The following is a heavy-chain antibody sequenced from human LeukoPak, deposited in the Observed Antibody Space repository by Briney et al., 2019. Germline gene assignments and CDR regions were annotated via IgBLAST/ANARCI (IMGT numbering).Heavy chain of an antibody. CDR3: ARDRRWAVTGRPYYKNGMDV. J-gene: IGHJ6*02. V-gene: IGHV1-18*01. D-gene: IGHD4-11*01. Sequence: ASVRVPCKASGYTFRSYGINWVRQAPGQGLEWMGWTNNYNGNTKYAQKVQGRVTLTTDTSTRTAYMELGTLRSDDTAVYYCARDRRWAVTGRPYYKNGMDVWGQGTPVTVSS. CDR2: TNNYNGNT. CDR1: GYTFRSYG.